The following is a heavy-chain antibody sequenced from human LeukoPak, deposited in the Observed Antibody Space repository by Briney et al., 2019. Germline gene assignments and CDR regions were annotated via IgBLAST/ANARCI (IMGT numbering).Heavy chain of an antibody. CDR2: ISTNTGNP. V-gene: IGHV7-4-1*02. D-gene: IGHD5-24*01. J-gene: IGHJ4*02. Sequence: ASVKVSCKAAGYTFSTYPMNWVRQAPGQGLEWMGWISTNTGNPTYAQGFTGRFVFSLDTSVSTAYLQISSLKTEDTAVYYCARAGVEMASPVLHFWGQGTLVTVSS. CDR3: ARAGVEMASPVLHF. CDR1: GYTFSTYP.